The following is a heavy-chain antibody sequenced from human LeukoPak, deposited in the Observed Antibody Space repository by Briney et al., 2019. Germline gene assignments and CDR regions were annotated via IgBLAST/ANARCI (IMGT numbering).Heavy chain of an antibody. CDR2: IRSSSSTI. CDR3: ARSHQRVGIEDY. Sequence: HPGGSLRLSCAASGFTFSSYWMSWVRQAPGKGLEWLSYIRSSSSTIYYADSVRGRFTISRDNAKNSLYLQINSLRADDTAVYYCARSHQRVGIEDYWGQGTLVTVSS. CDR1: GFTFSSYW. V-gene: IGHV3-48*04. D-gene: IGHD1-26*01. J-gene: IGHJ4*02.